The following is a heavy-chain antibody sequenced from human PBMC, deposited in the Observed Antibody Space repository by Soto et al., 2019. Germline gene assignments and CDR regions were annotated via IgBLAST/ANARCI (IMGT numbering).Heavy chain of an antibody. Sequence: ASVKVSCTASGGSLSNYGISWVRQAPGQGLEWMGGIIPVFDTANYAQKFQGRVTITADESTSIVYMDVTSLRSEDTAVYYCARGDATKIVVTTYYAMDVWGQGTTVTVSS. V-gene: IGHV1-69*13. CDR1: GGSLSNYG. D-gene: IGHD3-9*01. J-gene: IGHJ6*02. CDR3: ARGDATKIVVTTYYAMDV. CDR2: IIPVFDTA.